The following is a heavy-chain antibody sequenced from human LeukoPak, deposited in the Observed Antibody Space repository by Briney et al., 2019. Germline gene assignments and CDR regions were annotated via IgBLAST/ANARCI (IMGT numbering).Heavy chain of an antibody. Sequence: SETLSLTCTVSGGSISSSSYYWGWIRQPPGKGLEWIGSIYYSGSTYYNPSLKSRVTISVDTSKNQFSLKLSSVTAADTAVCYCAGVRSKWELLHLFDYWGQGTLVTVSS. V-gene: IGHV4-39*01. CDR1: GGSISSSSYY. D-gene: IGHD1-26*01. J-gene: IGHJ4*02. CDR2: IYYSGST. CDR3: AGVRSKWELLHLFDY.